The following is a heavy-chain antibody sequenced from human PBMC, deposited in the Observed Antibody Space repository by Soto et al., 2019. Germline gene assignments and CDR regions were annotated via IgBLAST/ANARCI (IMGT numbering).Heavy chain of an antibody. Sequence: GGSLRLSCAASGFTFSSYSMNWVRQAPGKGLEWVANIKQDGSQKYYVDSVKGRFTISRDNAKNSVFLQMNSLRAEDTAVYYCATSNIRIAAAGPITFDYWGQGTPVTVSS. V-gene: IGHV3-7*01. J-gene: IGHJ4*02. D-gene: IGHD6-13*01. CDR3: ATSNIRIAAAGPITFDY. CDR2: IKQDGSQK. CDR1: GFTFSSYS.